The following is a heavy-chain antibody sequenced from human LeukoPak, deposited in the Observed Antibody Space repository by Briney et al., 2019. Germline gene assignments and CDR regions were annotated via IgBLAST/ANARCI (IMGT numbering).Heavy chain of an antibody. CDR1: GFTFSSYS. Sequence: GGSLRLSCAASGFTFSSYSMDWVRQAPGKGLEWVSSISSSSSYIYYADSVKGRFTISRDNSKNTLYLQMNSLRAEDTAVYYCAKVGSSTWYMYYFDYWGQGALVTVSS. V-gene: IGHV3-21*04. J-gene: IGHJ4*02. CDR3: AKVGSSTWYMYYFDY. CDR2: ISSSSSYI. D-gene: IGHD6-13*01.